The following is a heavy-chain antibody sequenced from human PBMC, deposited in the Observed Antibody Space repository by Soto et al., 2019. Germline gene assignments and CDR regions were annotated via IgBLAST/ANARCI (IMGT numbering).Heavy chain of an antibody. J-gene: IGHJ4*01. Sequence: SETLSLTCTVSCGSIRNVYWSWIRQAPGKGLEWIGFIFHSGNAKYNPSLKSRVTISVDTSKNQFSLSLDSVTAADTAVYFCARAHAPTLPFDSWGQGTLVTVSS. CDR2: IFHSGNA. CDR1: CGSIRNVY. V-gene: IGHV4-59*01. D-gene: IGHD2-15*01. CDR3: ARAHAPTLPFDS.